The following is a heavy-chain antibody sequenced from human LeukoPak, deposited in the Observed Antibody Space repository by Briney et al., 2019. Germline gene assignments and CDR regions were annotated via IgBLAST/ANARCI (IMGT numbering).Heavy chain of an antibody. V-gene: IGHV3-74*01. CDR1: GDTSSGDW. CDR3: AQTLLGVTNC. Sequence: PGGSLRLSCAASGDTSSGDWMYWVRQAPGQGLLWVSRINGDGSSTSYADSVKGRFTISRDNAKNTLYLQMNSLRAEDTAVYYCAQTLLGVTNCWGQGTLVTVSS. CDR2: INGDGSST. J-gene: IGHJ4*02. D-gene: IGHD3-10*01.